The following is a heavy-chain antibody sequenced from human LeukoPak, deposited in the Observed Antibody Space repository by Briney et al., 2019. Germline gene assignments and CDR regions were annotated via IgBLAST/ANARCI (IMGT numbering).Heavy chain of an antibody. CDR2: IYSGGST. J-gene: IGHJ4*02. Sequence: GGSLRLSCAASGFTVSSNYMSWVRQAPGKGLEWVSVIYSGGSTYYADSVKGRFTISRDNSKNTLYLQMNSLRAEDTAVYYCAKFRQEGYSLWPDYFDYWGQGTLVTVSS. CDR3: AKFRQEGYSLWPDYFDY. V-gene: IGHV3-66*01. CDR1: GFTVSSNY. D-gene: IGHD5-18*01.